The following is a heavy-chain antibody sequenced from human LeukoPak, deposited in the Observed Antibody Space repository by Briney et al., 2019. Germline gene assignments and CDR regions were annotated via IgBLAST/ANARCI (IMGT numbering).Heavy chain of an antibody. Sequence: GGSLRLSCAASGFTFSSYSMNWARQAPGKGLEWVSYISSSSSTIYYADSVKGRFTISRDNAKNSLYLQMNSLRAEDTAVYYCARDLSPHGSYTGFDYWGQGTLVTVSS. D-gene: IGHD1-26*01. CDR2: ISSSSSTI. V-gene: IGHV3-48*01. CDR1: GFTFSSYS. CDR3: ARDLSPHGSYTGFDY. J-gene: IGHJ4*02.